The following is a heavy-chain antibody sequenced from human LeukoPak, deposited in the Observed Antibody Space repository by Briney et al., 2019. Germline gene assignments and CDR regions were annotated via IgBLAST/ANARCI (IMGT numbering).Heavy chain of an antibody. CDR2: ISWNSGSI. D-gene: IGHD6-19*01. CDR1: GFTFDDYA. J-gene: IGHJ3*02. CDR3: AKVLGYSSGWYGGDAFDI. Sequence: PGGSLRLSCAASGFTFDDYAMHWVRQAPGKGLEWVSGISWNSGSIGYADSVKGRFTISRDNAKNSLYLQMNSLRAEDTALYYCAKVLGYSSGWYGGDAFDIWGQGTMVTVSS. V-gene: IGHV3-9*01.